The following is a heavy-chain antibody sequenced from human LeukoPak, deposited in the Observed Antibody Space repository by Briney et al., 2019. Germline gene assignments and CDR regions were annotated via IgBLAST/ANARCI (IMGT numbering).Heavy chain of an antibody. CDR2: INHSGST. CDR3: ARGRIAAAGTDY. V-gene: IGHV4-34*01. J-gene: IGHJ4*02. CDR1: GGSFSGYY. Sequence: SETLSLTCAVHGGSFSGYYWSWIRQPPGKGLEWIGEINHSGSTNYNPSLKSRVTISVDTSKNQFSLKLSSVTAADTAVYYCARGRIAAAGTDYWGQGTLVTVSS. D-gene: IGHD6-13*01.